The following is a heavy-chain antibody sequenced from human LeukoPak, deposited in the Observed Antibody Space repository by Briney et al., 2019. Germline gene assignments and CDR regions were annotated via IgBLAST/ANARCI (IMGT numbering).Heavy chain of an antibody. V-gene: IGHV1-2*02. D-gene: IGHD4-17*01. CDR3: ARDTSGYGDLGFDY. Sequence: ASVKVSCKASGYTFTGYYMHWVRQAPGQGLEWMGWINPNSGGTNYAQKFQGRVTMTRDTSISTAYMELSRLRSDDTAVYYCARDTSGYGDLGFDYWGQGTLVTVSS. CDR2: INPNSGGT. CDR1: GYTFTGYY. J-gene: IGHJ4*02.